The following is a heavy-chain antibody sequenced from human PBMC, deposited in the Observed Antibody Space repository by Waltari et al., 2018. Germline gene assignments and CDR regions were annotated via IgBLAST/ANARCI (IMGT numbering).Heavy chain of an antibody. D-gene: IGHD1-26*01. Sequence: EVQLLESGGGLVQPGGSLRLSCAASGFTFSSYAMSWVRQARGKGLEWVSAISGSGGSTDYADSVKGRFTISRDNAKNTLYLQMNSLRAEDTAVYYCAKGLEWELGSCYFDYWGQGTLVTVSS. CDR1: GFTFSSYA. J-gene: IGHJ4*02. CDR2: ISGSGGST. CDR3: AKGLEWELGSCYFDY. V-gene: IGHV3-23*01.